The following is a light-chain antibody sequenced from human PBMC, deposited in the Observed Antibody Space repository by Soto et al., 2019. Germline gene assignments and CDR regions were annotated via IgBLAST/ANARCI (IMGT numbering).Light chain of an antibody. V-gene: IGKV3-15*01. CDR2: GTF. J-gene: IGKJ1*01. CDR1: QSVSSN. Sequence: EIVMTQSPATLSVSPVESATLSCMASQSVSSNLAWYQQKPGQAPRVLISGTFTRATGIPARFSGSGSGTEFTLTISTLQSEDFAIYYCQHYNNWPPWTFGQGTKVDIK. CDR3: QHYNNWPPWT.